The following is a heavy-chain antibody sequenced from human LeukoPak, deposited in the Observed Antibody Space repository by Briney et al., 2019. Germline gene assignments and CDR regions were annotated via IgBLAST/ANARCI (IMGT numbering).Heavy chain of an antibody. D-gene: IGHD4-17*01. CDR3: ASALSTIANYGDGVGAFDI. Sequence: SVKVSCKASGGIFSSYAISWVRQAPGQGLEWMGGIIPIFGTANYAQKFQGRVTITTDESTSTAYMELSSLRSEDTAVYYCASALSTIANYGDGVGAFDIWGQGTMVTVSS. J-gene: IGHJ3*02. V-gene: IGHV1-69*05. CDR1: GGIFSSYA. CDR2: IIPIFGTA.